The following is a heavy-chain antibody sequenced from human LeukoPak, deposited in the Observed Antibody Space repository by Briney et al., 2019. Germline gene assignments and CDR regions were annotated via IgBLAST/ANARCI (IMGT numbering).Heavy chain of an antibody. J-gene: IGHJ5*02. Sequence: GGSPRLSCAASGFTFSSYSMNWVRQAPGKGLEWVSSISSSSSYIYYADSVRGRFTISRDNAKNSLYLQMNSLRAEDTAVYYCARDGLYYDFWSGYWNYNWFDPWGQGTLVTVSS. CDR2: ISSSSSYI. CDR1: GFTFSSYS. CDR3: ARDGLYYDFWSGYWNYNWFDP. D-gene: IGHD3-3*01. V-gene: IGHV3-21*01.